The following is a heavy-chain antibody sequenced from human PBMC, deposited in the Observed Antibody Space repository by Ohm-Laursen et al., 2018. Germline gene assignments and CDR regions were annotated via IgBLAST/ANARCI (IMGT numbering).Heavy chain of an antibody. Sequence: TLSLTCAVYGGSFSGYYWSWIRQPPGKGLEWIGSIYHSGSTYYNPSLKSRVTISVDTSKNQFSLKLSSVTAADTAVYYCARDTEGIAAAGTVDYWGQGTLVTVSS. CDR1: GGSFSGYY. CDR3: ARDTEGIAAAGTVDY. CDR2: IYHSGST. V-gene: IGHV4-34*01. D-gene: IGHD6-13*01. J-gene: IGHJ4*02.